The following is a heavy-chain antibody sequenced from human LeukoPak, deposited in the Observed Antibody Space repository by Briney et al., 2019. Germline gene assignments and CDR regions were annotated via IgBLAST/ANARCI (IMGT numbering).Heavy chain of an antibody. CDR1: GFTFGDYY. CDR2: ISTSGSTI. J-gene: IGHJ4*02. Sequence: GGSLRLSCAASGFTFGDYYMTWIRQAPGKGLEWVSYISTSGSTIYYADSVKGRFTISRDNAKNSMYLQMNSLRAEDTAVYYCARGVRIAVAGNIDYWGQGTLVTVSS. D-gene: IGHD6-19*01. V-gene: IGHV3-11*01. CDR3: ARGVRIAVAGNIDY.